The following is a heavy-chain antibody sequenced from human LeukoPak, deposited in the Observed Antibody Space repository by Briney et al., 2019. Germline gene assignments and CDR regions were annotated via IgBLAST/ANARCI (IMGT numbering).Heavy chain of an antibody. V-gene: IGHV4-34*01. CDR3: ARGHIDCSGGGCYHFDY. D-gene: IGHD2-15*01. CDR1: GGSFSGYY. J-gene: IGHJ4*02. Sequence: SETLSLTCAVYGGSFSGYYWSWIRQPPGKGLEWIGEINHSGSTNYNPSLKSRVTISVDTSKNQFSLKLSSVTAADTAVYYCARGHIDCSGGGCYHFDYWGQGALVTVSS. CDR2: INHSGST.